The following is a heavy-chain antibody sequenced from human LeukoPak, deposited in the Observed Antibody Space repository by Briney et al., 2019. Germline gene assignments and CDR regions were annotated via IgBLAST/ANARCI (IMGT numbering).Heavy chain of an antibody. CDR2: ISSSSSTI. V-gene: IGHV3-48*01. J-gene: IGHJ6*03. Sequence: GSLRLSCAASGFTFSSYSMNWVRQAPGKGLEWVSYISSSSSTIYYADSVKGRFTISRDNAKNSLYLQMNSLRAEDTAVYYCARILPRQYRPPYYYYMDVWGKGTTVTVSS. CDR3: ARILPRQYRPPYYYYMDV. CDR1: GFTFSSYS. D-gene: IGHD4-11*01.